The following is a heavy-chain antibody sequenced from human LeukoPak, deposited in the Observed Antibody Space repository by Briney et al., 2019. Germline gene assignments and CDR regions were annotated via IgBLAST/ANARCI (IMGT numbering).Heavy chain of an antibody. D-gene: IGHD6-25*01. CDR1: GFTFSSDA. J-gene: IGHJ3*02. CDR2: IRGSGGST. Sequence: PGGSLRLSCAASGFTFSSDAMSWVRQAPGKGLEWVPAIRGSGGSTYYADSVKGRFTISRDNSKNTLYLQMNSLRAEDTAVYYCAKPSSGKRSRDAFDIWGQGTMVTVSS. CDR3: AKPSSGKRSRDAFDI. V-gene: IGHV3-23*01.